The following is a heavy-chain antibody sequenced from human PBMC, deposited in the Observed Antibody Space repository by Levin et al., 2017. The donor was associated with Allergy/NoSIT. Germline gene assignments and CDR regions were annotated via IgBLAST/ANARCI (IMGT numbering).Heavy chain of an antibody. J-gene: IGHJ6*02. V-gene: IGHV4-59*01. CDR3: ARLGATGFYNGMDV. Sequence: SETLSLTCTVSGGSISSYYWSWIRQPPGKGLECVGYIYYSGSTNYNPSLKRRVTISVDRSKNQFSLKLSSVTAADTAVYYCARLGATGFYNGMDVWGHGTTVTVSS. CDR1: GGSISSYY. CDR2: IYYSGST. D-gene: IGHD1-26*01.